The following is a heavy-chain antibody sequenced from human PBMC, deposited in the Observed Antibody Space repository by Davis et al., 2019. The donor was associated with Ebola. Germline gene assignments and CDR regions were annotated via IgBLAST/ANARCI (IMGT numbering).Heavy chain of an antibody. CDR3: TTPGGQDSGYDVFDI. D-gene: IGHD5-12*01. J-gene: IGHJ3*02. CDR1: GYTFSSYY. Sequence: AASVKVSCKPSGYTFSSYYIHWVRQTPGQGLEWMGIINPSAGSTSYAQKFQGRVTMTRDTSTSTVYMELSSLRSEDTALYYCTTPGGQDSGYDVFDIWGQGTMVTVSS. V-gene: IGHV1-46*03. CDR2: INPSAGST.